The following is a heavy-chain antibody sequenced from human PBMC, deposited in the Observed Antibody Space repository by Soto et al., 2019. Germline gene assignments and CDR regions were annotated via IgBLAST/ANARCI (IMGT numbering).Heavy chain of an antibody. Sequence: GSLLRACATSGFTVSSNYMSWVRQAPGKGLEWVSVIYSGGSTYYADSVKGRFTISRDNSKNTLYLQMNSLRAEDTAVYYCARDQIFDYWGQGTLVTVSS. CDR3: ARDQIFDY. CDR1: GFTVSSNY. V-gene: IGHV3-53*01. J-gene: IGHJ4*02. CDR2: IYSGGST.